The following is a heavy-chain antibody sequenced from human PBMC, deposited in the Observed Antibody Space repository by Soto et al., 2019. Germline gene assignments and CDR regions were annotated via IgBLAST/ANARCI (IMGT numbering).Heavy chain of an antibody. Sequence: EVQLVESGGGLVKPGGSLRLSCAASGFTFSAYNMNWVRQPPGKGLEWVSSITSSSNSIYYAASLKGRFTISRDNAKNALYLQMNSLRAEDTAVYYCASHYGDNGWFDPWGQGTLVTVSS. CDR1: GFTFSAYN. CDR2: ITSSSNSI. J-gene: IGHJ5*02. CDR3: ASHYGDNGWFDP. D-gene: IGHD4-17*01. V-gene: IGHV3-21*06.